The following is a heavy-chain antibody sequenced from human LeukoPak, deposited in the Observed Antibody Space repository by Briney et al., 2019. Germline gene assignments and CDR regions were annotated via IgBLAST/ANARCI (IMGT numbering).Heavy chain of an antibody. J-gene: IGHJ4*02. V-gene: IGHV5-51*01. CDR2: ISPGDSDT. D-gene: IGHD3-22*01. CDR1: GYSFDSFW. Sequence: GESLEISCKGSGYSFDSFWIAWVRQMPGEGLEWMGIISPGDSDTRYSPSFQGQVTISADKSISTAYLQWSSLKASDTAMYYCARHTNYDSSGYSNYWGQGTLVTVSS. CDR3: ARHTNYDSSGYSNY.